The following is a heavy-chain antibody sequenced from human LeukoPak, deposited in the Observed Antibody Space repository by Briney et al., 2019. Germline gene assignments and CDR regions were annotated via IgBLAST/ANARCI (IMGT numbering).Heavy chain of an antibody. CDR3: ARFRGRSAYYLDY. Sequence: SETLSLTCTVSGGSIGNYSWSWIRQPPGKGLEWIGYICYSVSTDYNPSLKSRVTISADTSKNQFSLRLTSVTAADTAVYYCARFRGRSAYYLDYWGQGTLVTVSS. CDR2: ICYSVST. J-gene: IGHJ4*02. D-gene: IGHD2-15*01. CDR1: GGSIGNYS. V-gene: IGHV4-59*01.